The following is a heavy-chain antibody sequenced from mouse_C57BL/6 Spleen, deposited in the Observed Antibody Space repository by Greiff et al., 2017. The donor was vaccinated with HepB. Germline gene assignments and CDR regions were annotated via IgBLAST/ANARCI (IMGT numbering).Heavy chain of an antibody. Sequence: VQLQQSGPELVKPGASVKISCKASGYAFSSSWMNWVKQRPGKGLEWIGRIYPGDGVTNYNGKFKGKATLTADKSSSTAYMQLSSLTSEDSAVYLWARARDYFANWGQGDTLTVSS. CDR2: IYPGDGVT. J-gene: IGHJ2*01. CDR1: GYAFSSSW. V-gene: IGHV1-82*01. CDR3: ARARDYFAN.